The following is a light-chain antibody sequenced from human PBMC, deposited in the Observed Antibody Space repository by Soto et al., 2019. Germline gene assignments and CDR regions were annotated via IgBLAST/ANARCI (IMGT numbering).Light chain of an antibody. J-gene: IGKJ5*01. V-gene: IGKV4-1*01. CDR1: XXVLSNNNNY. CDR2: WAS. CDR3: QQYHSDPIT. Sequence: DIVITQSPDSLYVPLRERVPTNCKXXXXVLSNNNNYLAWFQQKPGQPPRLFIYWASTRGSGVPDRFSGSGSGTDFTLTISNVEAEDVAIYYCQQYHSDPITFGQGTRLEI.